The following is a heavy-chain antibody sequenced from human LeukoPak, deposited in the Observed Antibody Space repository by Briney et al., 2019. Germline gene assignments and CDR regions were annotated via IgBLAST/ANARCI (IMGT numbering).Heavy chain of an antibody. CDR3: ARSYYHYYGMDV. J-gene: IGHJ6*02. CDR1: GYTFTSYD. Sequence: ASVKVSCKASGYTFTSYDINWVRQASGQGLEWMGWMNPNSGNTGYAQKFQGRVTMTRNTSISTACMELSSLRSEDTAVYYCARSYYHYYGMDVWGQGTTVTVSS. CDR2: MNPNSGNT. V-gene: IGHV1-8*01.